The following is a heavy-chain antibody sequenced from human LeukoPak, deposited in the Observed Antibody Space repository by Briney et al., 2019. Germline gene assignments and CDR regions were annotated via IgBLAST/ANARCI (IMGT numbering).Heavy chain of an antibody. Sequence: SVKVSCKASGGTFSSYAISWVRQAPGQGLEWMGGIIPIFGTANYAQKLQGRVTITTDESTSTAYMELSSLRSEDTAVYYCARGGIAMVRGVSLALDYWGQGTLVTVSS. CDR2: IIPIFGTA. J-gene: IGHJ4*02. D-gene: IGHD3-10*01. CDR3: ARGGIAMVRGVSLALDY. V-gene: IGHV1-69*05. CDR1: GGTFSSYA.